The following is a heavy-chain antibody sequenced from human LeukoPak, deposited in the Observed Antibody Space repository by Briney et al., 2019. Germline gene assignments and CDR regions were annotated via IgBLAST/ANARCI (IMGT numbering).Heavy chain of an antibody. CDR3: ARGDLWFGELFFDY. Sequence: ASVKVSCKASGYTFTSYGFTWVRQAPGQGLEWMGWISGYNGNTNYAQKLQGRVTMTTDTSTSTAYMELTSVRSDDTAVYYCARGDLWFGELFFDYWGQGTLVTVSS. V-gene: IGHV1-18*01. D-gene: IGHD3-10*01. J-gene: IGHJ4*02. CDR1: GYTFTSYG. CDR2: ISGYNGNT.